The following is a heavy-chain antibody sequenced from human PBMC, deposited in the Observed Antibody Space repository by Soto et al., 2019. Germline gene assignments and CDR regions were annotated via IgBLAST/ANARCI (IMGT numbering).Heavy chain of an antibody. CDR3: ARYELDAIDYGDYVFIY. CDR2: IYYSGST. CDR1: GGSISSYY. Sequence: SETLSLTCTVSGGSISSYYWSWIRQPPGKGLEWIGYIYYSGSTNYNPSLKSRVTISVDTSKNQFSLKLSSVTAADTAVYYCARYELDAIDYGDYVFIYWGQGTLVTVSS. D-gene: IGHD4-17*01. J-gene: IGHJ4*02. V-gene: IGHV4-59*01.